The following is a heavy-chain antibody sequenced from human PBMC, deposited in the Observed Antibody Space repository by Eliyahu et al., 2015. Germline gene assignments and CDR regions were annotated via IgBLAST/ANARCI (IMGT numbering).Heavy chain of an antibody. CDR3: ARDPRGRGIVGGWWFDP. CDR1: GYTFTNXG. Sequence: QVYLVQSGTEXKEPGASVXVXCKTSGYTFTNXGXXXVRXAPGQGLEWPGWISPYSGNTHYAQKFQGRVTMTADTFTTTAYLDLRSLKSDDTAVYYCARDPRGRGIVGGWWFDPWGQGTLVTVSS. V-gene: IGHV1-18*01. D-gene: IGHD3-10*01. CDR2: ISPYSGNT. J-gene: IGHJ5*02.